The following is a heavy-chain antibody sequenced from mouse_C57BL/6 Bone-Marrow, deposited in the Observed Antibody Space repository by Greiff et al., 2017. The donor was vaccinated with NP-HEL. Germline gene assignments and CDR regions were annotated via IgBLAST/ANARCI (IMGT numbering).Heavy chain of an antibody. Sequence: EVQLQQSGAELVRPGASVKLSCTASGFNIKDDYMHWVKQRPEQGLEWIGWIDPENGDTEYASKFQGKTTITADTSSNTADLQLSTLTSEDTALYYCTIRGYYGSSPCYFDYWGQGTTLTVSS. D-gene: IGHD1-1*01. V-gene: IGHV14-4*01. J-gene: IGHJ2*01. CDR1: GFNIKDDY. CDR3: TIRGYYGSSPCYFDY. CDR2: IDPENGDT.